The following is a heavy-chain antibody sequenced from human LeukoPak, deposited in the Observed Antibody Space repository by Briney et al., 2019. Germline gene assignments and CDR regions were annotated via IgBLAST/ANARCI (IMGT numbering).Heavy chain of an antibody. J-gene: IGHJ4*02. CDR3: ARDPLNARGVIITVAGGFDY. Sequence: PGGSLRLSCAASGFTFSDYYMSWIRQAPGKGLEWVSYISSSGSTIYYADSVKGRFTISRDNAKNSLYLQMNSLRAEDTAVYYCARDPLNARGVIITVAGGFDYWGQGTLVTVSS. CDR1: GFTFSDYY. D-gene: IGHD3-10*01. CDR2: ISSSGSTI. V-gene: IGHV3-11*01.